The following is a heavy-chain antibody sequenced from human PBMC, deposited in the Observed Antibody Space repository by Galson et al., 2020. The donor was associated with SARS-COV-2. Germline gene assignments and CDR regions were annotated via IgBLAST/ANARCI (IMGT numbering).Heavy chain of an antibody. D-gene: IGHD3-16*01. V-gene: IGHV4-4*02. J-gene: IGHJ4*02. CDR3: ARRGGGVEGFDS. CDR2: VRQNGMT. CDR1: GGSINNDHW. Sequence: SETLSLTCAVSGGSINNDHWWSWVRQPPGKGLEWIAEVRQNGMTLYNPSLWSRVTMSVDMSNNLFSMNLKSVTAADTAVYFCARRGGGVEGFDSWGQGILVTVSS.